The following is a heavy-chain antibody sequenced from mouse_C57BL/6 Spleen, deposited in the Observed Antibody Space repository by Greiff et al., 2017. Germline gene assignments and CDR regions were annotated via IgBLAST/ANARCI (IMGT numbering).Heavy chain of an antibody. CDR2: IHPNSGST. V-gene: IGHV1-64*01. CDR1: GYTFTSYW. CDR3: AYYGSSDAMDY. D-gene: IGHD1-1*01. J-gene: IGHJ4*01. Sequence: VQLQQPGAELVKPGASVKLSCKASGYTFTSYWMHWVKQRPGQGLEWIGMIHPNSGSTNYNEKFKSKATLTVDKSSSTAYMQLSSLTSEDSAVYYCAYYGSSDAMDYWGQGTSVTVSS.